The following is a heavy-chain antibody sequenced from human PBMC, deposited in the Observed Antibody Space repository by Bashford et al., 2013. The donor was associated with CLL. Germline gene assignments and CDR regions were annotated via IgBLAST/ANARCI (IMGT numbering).Heavy chain of an antibody. D-gene: IGHD3-22*01. V-gene: IGHV4-34*01. CDR2: INHSGST. Sequence: SETLSLTCAVYGGSFSGYYWSWIRQPPGKGLEWIGEINHSGSTNYNPSLKSRVTISVDTSKNQFSLKLSSVTAADTAVYYCARGPMIVVVINPGEPYYYYHYGMDVWGQGTTVTVSS. CDR3: ARGPMIVVVINPGEPYYYYHYGMDV. J-gene: IGHJ6*02. CDR1: GGSFSGYY.